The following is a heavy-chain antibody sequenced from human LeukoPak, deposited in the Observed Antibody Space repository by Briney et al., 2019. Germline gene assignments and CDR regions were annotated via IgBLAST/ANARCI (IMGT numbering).Heavy chain of an antibody. CDR2: IYYSGST. D-gene: IGHD2-15*01. Sequence: SETLSLTCTVSGGSISSYYWSWIRQPPGKGLEWIGYIYYSGSTNHNPSLKSRVTISVDTSKNQFSLKLSSVTAADTAVYYCARHKDSWFDPWGQGTLVTVSS. CDR3: ARHKDSWFDP. V-gene: IGHV4-59*08. J-gene: IGHJ5*02. CDR1: GGSISSYY.